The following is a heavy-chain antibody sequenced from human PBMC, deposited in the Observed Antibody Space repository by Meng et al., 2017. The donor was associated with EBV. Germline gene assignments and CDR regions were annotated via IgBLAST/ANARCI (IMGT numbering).Heavy chain of an antibody. CDR3: ARRGGVADWFDP. J-gene: IGHJ5*02. V-gene: IGHV1-3*01. CDR2: INAGNGNT. CDR1: GYTFTSYA. D-gene: IGHD2-15*01. Sequence: QVQVVTSGAELNMPGASVKVSCNASGYTFTSYAMHWVRQAPGQRLEWMGWINAGNGNTKYSQKFQGRVTITRDTSASTAYMELSSLRSEDTAVYYCARRGGVADWFDPWGQGTLVTVSS.